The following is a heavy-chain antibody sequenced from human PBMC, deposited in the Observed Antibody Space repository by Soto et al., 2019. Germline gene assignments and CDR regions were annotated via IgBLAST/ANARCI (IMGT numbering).Heavy chain of an antibody. D-gene: IGHD6-19*01. V-gene: IGHV3-7*03. CDR3: ARYFCGSGRYFFDL. CDR2: INQDGSWT. CDR1: EFTFISSF. Sequence: EVQVVESGGGLVQPGGSLRLSCIASEFTFISSFMGWVRQAPGKGLEWVANINQDGSWTYYVDSVKGRFTISRDNAKNSLYLQMTSLRAEDTAVYYCARYFCGSGRYFFDLWGQGTLVTVSS. J-gene: IGHJ4*02.